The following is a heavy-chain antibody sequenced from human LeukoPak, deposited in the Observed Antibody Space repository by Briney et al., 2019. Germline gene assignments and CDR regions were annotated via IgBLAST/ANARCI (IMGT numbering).Heavy chain of an antibody. J-gene: IGHJ5*02. V-gene: IGHV3-30-3*01. D-gene: IGHD3-10*01. Sequence: PGRSLRLSCAASGFTFRSHAMHWVRQAPGKGLEWVAFISYDGNNKYYADSVKGRFTISRDNSKNTVYLQMNSLRAEDTAVYYCARDFHGSGIYHTFDPWGQGTLVTVSS. CDR1: GFTFRSHA. CDR2: ISYDGNNK. CDR3: ARDFHGSGIYHTFDP.